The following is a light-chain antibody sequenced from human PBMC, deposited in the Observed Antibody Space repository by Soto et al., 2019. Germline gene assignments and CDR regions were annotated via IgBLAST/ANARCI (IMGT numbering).Light chain of an antibody. CDR3: QQRSNWPLT. CDR1: QSVSDY. Sequence: EIVLTQSPATLSLSPGERATLSCRASQSVSDYLAWYQQKAGQAPRLLIYDASKRATGIPARFSGSGSGTDFTLTISSLEPEDFAVYYCQQRSNWPLTFGRGTKVEIK. CDR2: DAS. V-gene: IGKV3-11*01. J-gene: IGKJ4*01.